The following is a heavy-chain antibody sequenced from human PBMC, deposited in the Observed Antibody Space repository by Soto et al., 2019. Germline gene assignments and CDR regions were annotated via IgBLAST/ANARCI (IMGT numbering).Heavy chain of an antibody. CDR3: ARSLGIQLWLPFDY. D-gene: IGHD5-18*01. CDR1: GFTFSSYS. J-gene: IGHJ4*02. CDR2: ISSSSSYI. Sequence: GGSLRLSCAASGFTFSSYSMNWVRQAPGKGLEWVSSISSSSSYIYYADSVKGRFPISRDNAKNSLYLQMNSLRAEDTAVYYCARSLGIQLWLPFDYWGQGTLVTVSS. V-gene: IGHV3-21*01.